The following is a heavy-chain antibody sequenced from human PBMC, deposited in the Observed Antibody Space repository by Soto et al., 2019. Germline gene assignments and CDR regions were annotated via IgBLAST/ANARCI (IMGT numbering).Heavy chain of an antibody. CDR3: AKELVAVAGSDY. V-gene: IGHV3-23*01. D-gene: IGHD6-19*01. CDR1: GFTFSNYA. CDR2: ISGSAVTT. J-gene: IGHJ4*02. Sequence: PGGSLRLSCEASGFTFSNYAMTWVRQAPGRGLEWVSTISGSAVTTYYADSVKGRFTISRDNPKNTLFLQMNSLRVDDTAVYYCAKELVAVAGSDYWGQGTLVTVSS.